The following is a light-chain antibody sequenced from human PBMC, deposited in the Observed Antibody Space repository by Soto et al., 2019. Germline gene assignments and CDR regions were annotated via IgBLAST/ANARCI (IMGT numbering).Light chain of an antibody. CDR2: KAS. V-gene: IGKV1-5*03. CDR3: QQYNSLWT. J-gene: IGKJ1*01. CDR1: QSISSW. Sequence: DIQMTQSPSTLSASVGDRVTIICRASQSISSWLAWYQQKPGKAPKLLIYKASSLESGVPSRFSGSGSGTEFTLTISSLQPDDFANYYCQQYNSLWTFGQGTKVDIK.